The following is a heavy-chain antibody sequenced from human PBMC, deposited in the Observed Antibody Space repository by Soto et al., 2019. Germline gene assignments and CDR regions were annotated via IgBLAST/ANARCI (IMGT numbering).Heavy chain of an antibody. J-gene: IGHJ4*02. CDR2: TYHSGST. CDR3: AGEGGYVFDY. CDR1: GGSISSSNW. Sequence: QVQLQESGPGLVKPSGTLSLTCAVSGGSISSSNWWSWVRQPPGKGLEWIGKTYHSGSTNYNPSLKXRVRIXXDKSKNQFSLKLTSVTAADTAVYYCAGEGGYVFDYWGQGTLVTVSS. D-gene: IGHD3-16*01. V-gene: IGHV4-4*02.